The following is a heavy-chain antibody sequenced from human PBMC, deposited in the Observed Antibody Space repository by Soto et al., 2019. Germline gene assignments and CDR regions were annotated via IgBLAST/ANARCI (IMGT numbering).Heavy chain of an antibody. CDR1: GFTFSDYY. J-gene: IGHJ3*02. CDR3: ARYSGSYRRAFDI. CDR2: SRNKANSYSI. D-gene: IGHD1-26*01. V-gene: IGHV3-72*01. Sequence: EVQLVESGGGLVQPGGSLRLSCAVSGFTFSDYYMDWVRQAPGKGLEWVGLSRNKANSYSIEYAASVKDRFTISRDDSKNSLYLQMNSLKTEDTAMYYCARYSGSYRRAFDIWGQGTMVTVSS.